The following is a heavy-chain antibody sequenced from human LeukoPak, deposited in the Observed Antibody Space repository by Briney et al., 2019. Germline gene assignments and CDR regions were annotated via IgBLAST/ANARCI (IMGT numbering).Heavy chain of an antibody. D-gene: IGHD3-22*01. Sequence: RGESLKISCKGSGYSFTSYWIGWVRQMPGKGLEWMGIIYPGDSDTRYSPSFQGQVTISADKSISTAYLQWSCLKASDTAMYYSARLWVGYYDSRAFDIWGQGTMVTVSS. CDR1: GYSFTSYW. V-gene: IGHV5-51*01. J-gene: IGHJ3*02. CDR2: IYPGDSDT. CDR3: ARLWVGYYDSRAFDI.